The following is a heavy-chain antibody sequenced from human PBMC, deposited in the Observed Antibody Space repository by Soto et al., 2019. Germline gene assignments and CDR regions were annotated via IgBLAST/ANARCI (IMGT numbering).Heavy chain of an antibody. CDR2: IDPSDSYT. CDR1: GYSFTSYW. CDR3: ARAFTMVRGVIIGPLDV. Sequence: LKISCKGSGYSFTSYWISWVRQMPGKGLEWMGRIDPSDSYTNYSPSFQGHVTISADRSISTAYLQWSSLKASDTAMYYCARAFTMVRGVIIGPLDVWGQGTTVTVSS. V-gene: IGHV5-10-1*01. D-gene: IGHD3-10*01. J-gene: IGHJ6*02.